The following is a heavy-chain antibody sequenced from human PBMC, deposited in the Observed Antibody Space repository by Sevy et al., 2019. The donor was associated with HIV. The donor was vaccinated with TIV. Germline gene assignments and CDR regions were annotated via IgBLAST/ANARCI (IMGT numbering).Heavy chain of an antibody. D-gene: IGHD3-22*01. J-gene: IGHJ3*02. Sequence: GGSLRLSCAASGFTFSSYAMHWVRQAPGKGLEWVAVISYDGSNKYYADSVKGRFTISRDNSKNTLYLQMNSLRAEDTAGYYCAGEGDYDSSGYYYGSGFDILGQGTMVTVSS. CDR2: ISYDGSNK. CDR3: AGEGDYDSSGYYYGSGFDI. V-gene: IGHV3-30-3*01. CDR1: GFTFSSYA.